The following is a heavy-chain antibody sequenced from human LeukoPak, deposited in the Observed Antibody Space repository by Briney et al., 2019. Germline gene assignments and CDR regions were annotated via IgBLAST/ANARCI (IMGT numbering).Heavy chain of an antibody. J-gene: IGHJ6*02. V-gene: IGHV7-4-1*02. CDR1: GYTFTSYG. CDR3: AREVGGTHYYYGMDV. D-gene: IGHD3-10*01. Sequence: ASVKVSCKASGYTFTSYGISWVRQAPGQGLEWMGWINTNTGNPTYAQGFTGRFVFSLDTSVSTAYLQISSLKAEDTAVYYCAREVGGTHYYYGMDVWGQGTTVTVPS. CDR2: INTNTGNP.